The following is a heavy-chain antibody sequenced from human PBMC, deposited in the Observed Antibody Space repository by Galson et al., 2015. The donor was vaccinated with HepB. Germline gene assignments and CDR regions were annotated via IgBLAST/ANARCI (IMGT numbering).Heavy chain of an antibody. CDR2: VSTYNGDT. CDR3: ARGALVVAVGATQNNWFDP. CDR1: GYTYTTYI. Sequence: SVKVSCKASGYTYTTYIISWVRQAPGQGLQWMGRVSTYNGDTQYAPGLQDRVTMTTDTSTSTAYLELRSLRSDDTAVYYCARGALVVAVGATQNNWFDPWGRGTLVTVSS. V-gene: IGHV1-18*01. D-gene: IGHD2-15*01. J-gene: IGHJ5*02.